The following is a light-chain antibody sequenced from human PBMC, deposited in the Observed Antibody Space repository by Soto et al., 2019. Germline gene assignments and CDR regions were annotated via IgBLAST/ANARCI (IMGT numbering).Light chain of an antibody. Sequence: QSALTQPLSVSGAPGQRVTISCTGSSSNIGAGYDVHWYQQLPGTAPKLLIYGNSNRPSGVPDRFSGSKSGTSASLAITGLQAEDEADYYCQSYDSSLSGYVFGTGTKVT. CDR2: GNS. CDR1: SSNIGAGYD. J-gene: IGLJ1*01. V-gene: IGLV1-40*01. CDR3: QSYDSSLSGYV.